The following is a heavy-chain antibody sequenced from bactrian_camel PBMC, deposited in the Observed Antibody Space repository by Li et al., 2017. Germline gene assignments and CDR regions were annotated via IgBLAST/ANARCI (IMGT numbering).Heavy chain of an antibody. J-gene: IGHJ4*01. V-gene: IGHV3S36*01. CDR3: TMGQSGPYEFTY. CDR1: NTDNYC. D-gene: IGHD4*01. Sequence: VQLVASGGGSVQAGGSLRLSCAGSNTDNYCMGWVRQAPGKGLEWVSGINSGGGVTKYADPVKGRFTISADNDKETMYLQMNELKTEDTAVYYCTMGQSGPYEFTYWGQGTQVTVS. CDR2: INSGGGVT.